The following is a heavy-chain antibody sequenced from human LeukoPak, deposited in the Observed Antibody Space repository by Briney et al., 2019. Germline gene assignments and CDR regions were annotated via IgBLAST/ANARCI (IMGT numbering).Heavy chain of an antibody. J-gene: IGHJ5*02. D-gene: IGHD6-19*01. Sequence: ASVKVPCKSSGYTFTDYYMHWVRQAPGQGLEWMGWINPNSGGTNYAQNFQGRVTMTRDTSITTAYMELSRLRSDDTAAYYCARYHSGWHGDPWGQGTLVTVSS. CDR2: INPNSGGT. CDR1: GYTFTDYY. V-gene: IGHV1-2*02. CDR3: ARYHSGWHGDP.